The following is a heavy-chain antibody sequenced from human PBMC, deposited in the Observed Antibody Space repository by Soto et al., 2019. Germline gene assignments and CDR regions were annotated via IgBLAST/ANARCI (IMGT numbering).Heavy chain of an antibody. CDR2: IKQDGYET. Sequence: GGSLRLSCAVSGFALRSYWMNWVRQAPGKGLEWVANIKQDGYETHYVDSVEGRFTISRDNTKNSLFLQMNSLRAEDTAIYYCARGANTGFPCPDYWGQGTVVTVSS. V-gene: IGHV3-7*04. J-gene: IGHJ4*02. CDR1: GFALRSYW. D-gene: IGHD2-8*02. CDR3: ARGANTGFPCPDY.